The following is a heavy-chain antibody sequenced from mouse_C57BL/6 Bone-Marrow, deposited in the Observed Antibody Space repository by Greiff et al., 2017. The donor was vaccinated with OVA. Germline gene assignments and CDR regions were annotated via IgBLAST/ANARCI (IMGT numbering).Heavy chain of an antibody. CDR3: ARYYDYGFAY. CDR1: GFTFSDYY. D-gene: IGHD2-4*01. Sequence: EVKVEESGGGLVQPGGSLKLSCAASGFTFSDYYMYWVRQTPEKRLEWVAYISTGGGSTYYPDTVKGRFTISRDNAKNTLYLQMSRLKSEDTAMYYCARYYDYGFAYWGQGTLVTVSA. V-gene: IGHV5-12*01. CDR2: ISTGGGST. J-gene: IGHJ3*01.